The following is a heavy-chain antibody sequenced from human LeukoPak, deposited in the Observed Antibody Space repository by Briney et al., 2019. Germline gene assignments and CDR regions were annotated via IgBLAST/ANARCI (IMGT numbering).Heavy chain of an antibody. D-gene: IGHD5-18*01. Sequence: PGGSLRLSCAASGFTFSSYAMSWVRQAPGKGLEWVSAISGSGGSTYYADSVKGRFTISRDNSKNTLYLQMNSLRAEDTAVYYCAKGARGYSYGPLYFDYWGQGTLVTVSS. CDR2: ISGSGGST. V-gene: IGHV3-23*01. CDR3: AKGARGYSYGPLYFDY. CDR1: GFTFSSYA. J-gene: IGHJ4*02.